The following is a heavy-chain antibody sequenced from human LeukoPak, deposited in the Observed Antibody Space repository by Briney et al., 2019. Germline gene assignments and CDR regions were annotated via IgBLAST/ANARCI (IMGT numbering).Heavy chain of an antibody. D-gene: IGHD3-22*01. CDR3: AKGPFTYYYDNSGYSYGDY. CDR1: GFTFRSYA. Sequence: PGGTLRLSCTASGFTFRSYAMSWVRQAPGKGLEWVSSISGSGGSTYNADSVKGRFTISRDNSKNTLYLQMNSLRAEDTGTYYCAKGPFTYYYDNSGYSYGDYWGQGTLVTVSS. J-gene: IGHJ4*02. CDR2: ISGSGGST. V-gene: IGHV3-23*01.